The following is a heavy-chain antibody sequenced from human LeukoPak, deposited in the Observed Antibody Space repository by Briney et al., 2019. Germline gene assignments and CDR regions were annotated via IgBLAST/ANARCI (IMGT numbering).Heavy chain of an antibody. CDR3: AREYYYYGMDV. Sequence: PGGSLRLSCAASVFTVSSNYMSWVRQAPGKGLEWVSVIYSGGSTYYADSVKGRFTISRDNSKNTLYLQMNSLRAEDTAVYYCAREYYYYGMDVWGQGTTVTVSS. CDR1: VFTVSSNY. V-gene: IGHV3-53*01. J-gene: IGHJ6*02. CDR2: IYSGGST.